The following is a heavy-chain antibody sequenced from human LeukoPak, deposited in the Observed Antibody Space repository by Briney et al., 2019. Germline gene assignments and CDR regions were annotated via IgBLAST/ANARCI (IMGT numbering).Heavy chain of an antibody. CDR3: ARWILTGYYRPSGFDY. CDR1: GGSFSGYY. D-gene: IGHD3-9*01. CDR2: INHSGST. Sequence: SETLCLTCAVYGGSFSGYYWSWIRQPPGKGLEWIGEINHSGSTNYNPSLKSRVTISVDTSKNLFSLKLSSVTAADTAVYYCARWILTGYYRPSGFDYWGQGTLVTVSS. J-gene: IGHJ4*02. V-gene: IGHV4-34*01.